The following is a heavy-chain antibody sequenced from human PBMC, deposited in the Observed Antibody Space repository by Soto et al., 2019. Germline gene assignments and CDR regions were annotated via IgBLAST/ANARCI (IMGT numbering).Heavy chain of an antibody. CDR1: GFTFSSYW. CDR2: IKHDGSEN. Sequence: GGSLRLSCAASGFTFSSYWMSWVRQAPGKGLEWVANIKHDGSENYYVESVKGRFTISRDNTKNSLYLQMNSLRAEDTAVYYCARDSDGGIDVWGQGTTVTVSS. D-gene: IGHD3-10*01. V-gene: IGHV3-7*01. CDR3: ARDSDGGIDV. J-gene: IGHJ6*02.